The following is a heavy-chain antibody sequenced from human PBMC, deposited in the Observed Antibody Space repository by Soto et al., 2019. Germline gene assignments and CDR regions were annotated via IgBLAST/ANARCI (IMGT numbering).Heavy chain of an antibody. V-gene: IGHV1-69*13. J-gene: IGHJ5*02. Sequence: SVKVSCKASGGTFSSYAISWVRQAPGQGLEWMGGIIPIFGTANYAQKFQGRVTITADESTSTAYMELSSLRSEDTAVYYCAREFHTYYNWFDPWGQGTLVTVSS. CDR2: IIPIFGTA. CDR3: AREFHTYYNWFDP. CDR1: GGTFSSYA. D-gene: IGHD3-10*01.